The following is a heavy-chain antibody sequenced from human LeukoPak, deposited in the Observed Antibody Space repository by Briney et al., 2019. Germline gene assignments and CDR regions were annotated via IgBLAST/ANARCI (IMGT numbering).Heavy chain of an antibody. CDR1: GYRFTSYW. Sequence: GASLKISCKGSGYRFTSYWISWVRQMPGKGLEWMGRIDPSDSYTNYSPSFQGHVTISADKSISTAYLQWSSLKASDTAMYYCARLDILTGYCHDYWGQGTLVTVSS. D-gene: IGHD3-9*01. V-gene: IGHV5-10-1*01. CDR3: ARLDILTGYCHDY. CDR2: IDPSDSYT. J-gene: IGHJ4*02.